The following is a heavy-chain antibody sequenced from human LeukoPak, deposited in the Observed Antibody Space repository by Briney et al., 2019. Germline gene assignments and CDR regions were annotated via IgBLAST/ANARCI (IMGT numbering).Heavy chain of an antibody. J-gene: IGHJ5*02. D-gene: IGHD2-8*01. CDR2: IYYSGST. Sequence: PSETLSLTCTVSGASISRSYTYYWGWIRQPPGKGLEWIGSIYYSGSTYYNPSLKSRVTISVDTSKNQFSLKLSSVTAADTAVYYCARHCTNGVSTPSRANNWFDPWGQGTLVTVSS. CDR1: GASISRSYTYY. V-gene: IGHV4-39*01. CDR3: ARHCTNGVSTPSRANNWFDP.